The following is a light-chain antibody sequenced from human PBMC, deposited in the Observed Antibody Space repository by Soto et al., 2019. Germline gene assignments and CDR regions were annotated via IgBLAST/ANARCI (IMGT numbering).Light chain of an antibody. Sequence: DIQMTQSPSTLSASVGDRVTITCRASQTISSWLAWYQQKPGKAPKLIIYKAPSLQSGVPSRFSGSVSGTEFTLNLSSLQPDDFATYYCQQYNIYWTFGQGTKVEIK. V-gene: IGKV1-5*03. CDR3: QQYNIYWT. CDR1: QTISSW. CDR2: KAP. J-gene: IGKJ1*01.